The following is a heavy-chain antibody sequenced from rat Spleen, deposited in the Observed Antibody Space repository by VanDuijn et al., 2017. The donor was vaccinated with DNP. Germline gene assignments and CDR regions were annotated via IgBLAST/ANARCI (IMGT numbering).Heavy chain of an antibody. CDR3: AYYHDGYH. V-gene: IGHV5-27*01. CDR1: GFNFKDYW. J-gene: IGHJ2*01. CDR2: ISNGGGST. D-gene: IGHD1-12*03. Sequence: EVQLVESGGGLVQPGRSLKLSCAASGFNFKDYWMGWVRQAPGTGLEWVASISNGGGSTYYPDSVKGRFTISRDNAENTLYLQMNSLRSEDTATYYCAYYHDGYHWGQGVMVTVSS.